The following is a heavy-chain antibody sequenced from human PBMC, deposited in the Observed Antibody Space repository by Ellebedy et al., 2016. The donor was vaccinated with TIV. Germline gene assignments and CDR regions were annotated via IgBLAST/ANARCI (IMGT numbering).Heavy chain of an antibody. CDR2: ISFDGSNK. J-gene: IGHJ4*02. Sequence: GGSLRLSCAASGFTFSRYAMHWVRQAPGKGLEWVTLISFDGSNKSYADSVRGRFTISRDNSKNTLYLQIKSLQAEDTAVYYCARDPYLYSSSPDYWGQGTLVTVSS. CDR3: ARDPYLYSSSPDY. CDR1: GFTFSRYA. D-gene: IGHD6-6*01. V-gene: IGHV3-30-3*01.